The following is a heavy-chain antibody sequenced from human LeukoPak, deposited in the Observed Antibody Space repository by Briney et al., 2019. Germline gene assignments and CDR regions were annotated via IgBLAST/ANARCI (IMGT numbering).Heavy chain of an antibody. V-gene: IGHV3-30*18. CDR3: AKDPIAVAGNNYYRMDV. J-gene: IGHJ6*02. D-gene: IGHD6-19*01. CDR2: ISSDGSNK. CDR1: GFTFSNYG. Sequence: GRSLRLSCAAPGFTFSNYGMYWVRQAPGKGLEWVAVISSDGSNKYYADSVKGRFTISRDNSKDTLYVQMNSLRAEDTAVYYCAKDPIAVAGNNYYRMDVWGQGTTVTVSS.